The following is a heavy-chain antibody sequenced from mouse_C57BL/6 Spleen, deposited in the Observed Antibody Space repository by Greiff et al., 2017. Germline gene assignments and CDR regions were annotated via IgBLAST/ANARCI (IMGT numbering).Heavy chain of an antibody. V-gene: IGHV1-50*01. CDR2: IDPSDSYT. J-gene: IGHJ3*01. CDR3: ARRGNYGSRGVFAY. D-gene: IGHD1-1*01. CDR1: GYTFTSYW. Sequence: QVQLQQPGAELVKPGASVKLSCKASGYTFTSYWMQWVKQRPGQGLEWIGNIDPSDSYTNYNQKFKGKATLTVDTSSSTDYMQLSSLTSEDSAGYYCARRGNYGSRGVFAYWGQGTLVTVSA.